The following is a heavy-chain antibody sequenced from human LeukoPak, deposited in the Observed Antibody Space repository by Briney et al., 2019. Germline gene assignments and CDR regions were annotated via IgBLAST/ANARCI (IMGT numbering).Heavy chain of an antibody. CDR2: ISGSGGST. Sequence: GGSLRLSCAASGFTFSSYWMSWVRQAPGKGLEWVSVISGSGGSTYYADSVKGRFTISRDNSKDTLYLQMNSLRAEDTAVYYCAKDLGRIVGATRQYYYFDYWGQGTLVTVSS. D-gene: IGHD1-26*01. V-gene: IGHV3-23*01. J-gene: IGHJ4*02. CDR3: AKDLGRIVGATRQYYYFDY. CDR1: GFTFSSYW.